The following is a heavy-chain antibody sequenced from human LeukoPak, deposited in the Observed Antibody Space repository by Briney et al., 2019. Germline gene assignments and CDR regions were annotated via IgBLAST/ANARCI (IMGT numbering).Heavy chain of an antibody. CDR1: GDSIISNTFS. D-gene: IGHD5-18*01. CDR3: VRVDGSGYSPY. Sequence: SGTLSLTCTVSGDSIISNTFSWGWIRQPPGKGLEWIGNVSYTGDTYYSPSLKSRVTMSADTSKNQFSLKVNSVTAADTALYFCVRVDGSGYSPYWGQGTLVTVSS. CDR2: VSYTGDT. J-gene: IGHJ4*02. V-gene: IGHV4-39*01.